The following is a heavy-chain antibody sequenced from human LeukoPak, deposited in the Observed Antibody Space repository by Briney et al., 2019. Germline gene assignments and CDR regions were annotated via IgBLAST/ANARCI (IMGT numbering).Heavy chain of an antibody. D-gene: IGHD4-17*01. CDR1: GFTFSSYS. CDR2: ISSSSSYI. J-gene: IGHJ1*01. V-gene: IGHV3-21*01. CDR3: ARVYDYGDPEYFQH. Sequence: GGSLRLSCAASGFTFSSYSMNWVRQAPGKGLEWVSSISSSSSYIYYADSVKGRFTISRDNAKNSLYLQMNSLRAEDTAVYYCARVYDYGDPEYFQHWGQGALVTVSS.